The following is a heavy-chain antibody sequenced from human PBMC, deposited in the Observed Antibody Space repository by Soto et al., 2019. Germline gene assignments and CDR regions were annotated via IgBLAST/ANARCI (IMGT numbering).Heavy chain of an antibody. Sequence: QLQLQESGPGLVKPSETLSLTCTVSGGSISSSSYYWGWIRQPPGKGLEWIGSIYYSGSTYYNPSLKSRVTISVDTSKNQFSLKLSSVTAADTAVYYCARHSSSWYRYYYYYMDVWGKGTTVTVSS. CDR3: ARHSSSWYRYYYYYMDV. CDR2: IYYSGST. CDR1: GGSISSSSYY. D-gene: IGHD6-13*01. J-gene: IGHJ6*03. V-gene: IGHV4-39*01.